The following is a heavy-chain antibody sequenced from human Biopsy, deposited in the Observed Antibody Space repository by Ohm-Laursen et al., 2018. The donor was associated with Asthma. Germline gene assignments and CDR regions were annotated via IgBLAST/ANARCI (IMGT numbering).Heavy chain of an antibody. V-gene: IGHV4-61*01. D-gene: IGHD3-10*01. CDR1: GGSVSSGSYY. Sequence: SDTLSLTCTVSGGSVSSGSYYWSWIRQPPGKGLEWIGYIYYSGSTKYNPSLKSRVTISVDTSKNQFSLKLSSVAAADTAVYYCARERAGYYGSGSYLGYWGQGTLVTVSS. CDR2: IYYSGST. CDR3: ARERAGYYGSGSYLGY. J-gene: IGHJ4*02.